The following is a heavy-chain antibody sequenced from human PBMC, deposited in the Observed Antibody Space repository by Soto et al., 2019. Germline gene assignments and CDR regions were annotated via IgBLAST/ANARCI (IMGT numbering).Heavy chain of an antibody. D-gene: IGHD1-1*01. J-gene: IGHJ4*02. CDR2: ITPISDSA. CDR3: ALAKNNLHHHPRY. V-gene: IGHV1-69*13. CDR1: GGSFHSSA. Sequence: SVKVSCKVSGGSFHSSAINWLRQAPGQGLEWMGGITPISDSANYAQNFQGRVTITADVYTTTSYMEVNSLTSEDTAESYCALAKNNLHHHPRYWGQGTLVTVSS.